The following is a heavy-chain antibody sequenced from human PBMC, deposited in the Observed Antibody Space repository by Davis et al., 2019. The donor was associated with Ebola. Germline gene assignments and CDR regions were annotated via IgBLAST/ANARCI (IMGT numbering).Heavy chain of an antibody. Sequence: GESLKISCSASGFTFSSYAMHWVRQAPGKGLEWVSSISSSSSYIYYADSVKGRFTISRDNAKDSLSLQMNSLRAEDTAVYYCARDVREYQLLLVTDDAFDIWGQGTMVTVSS. CDR2: ISSSSSYI. CDR3: ARDVREYQLLLVTDDAFDI. CDR1: GFTFSSYA. J-gene: IGHJ3*02. D-gene: IGHD2-2*01. V-gene: IGHV3-21*01.